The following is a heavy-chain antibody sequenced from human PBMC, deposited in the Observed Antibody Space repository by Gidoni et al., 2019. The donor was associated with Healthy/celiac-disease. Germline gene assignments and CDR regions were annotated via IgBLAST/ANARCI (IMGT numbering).Heavy chain of an antibody. V-gene: IGHV3-33*01. D-gene: IGHD2-2*01. J-gene: IGHJ4*02. CDR3: ARGRYCSSTSCRQQQLVD. CDR2: IWYDGSNK. CDR1: G. Sequence: GMHWVRQAPGKGLEWVAVIWYDGSNKYYADSVKGRFTISRDNSKNTLYLQMNSLRAEDTAVYYCARGRYCSSTSCRQQQLVDWGQGTLVTVSS.